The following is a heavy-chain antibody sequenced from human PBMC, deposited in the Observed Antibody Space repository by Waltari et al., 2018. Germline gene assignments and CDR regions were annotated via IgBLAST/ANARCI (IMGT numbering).Heavy chain of an antibody. Sequence: HLQLQDSRPGLVTPSETLSLTCTVSGGSISSSSYYWGWIRPPPGKGLEWIGSIYYSGSTYYNPSLKSRVTISVDTSKNQFSLKLSSVTAADTAVYYCARSLGVGATLLDYWGQGTLVTVSS. D-gene: IGHD1-26*01. CDR2: IYYSGST. V-gene: IGHV4-39*07. J-gene: IGHJ4*02. CDR3: ARSLGVGATLLDY. CDR1: GGSISSSSYY.